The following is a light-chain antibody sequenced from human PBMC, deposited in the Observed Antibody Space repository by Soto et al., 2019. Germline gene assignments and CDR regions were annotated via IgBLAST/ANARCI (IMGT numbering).Light chain of an antibody. Sequence: QSVLTQPPSVSGAPGQRVTISCTGSSSNIGAGYDVHWYQQLPGTAPKLLIYGNSNRPSGVPDRFSGSKSGTSTSLAITGLQAEDEADYYSQSYASSLSGWVFGGGTKLTVL. V-gene: IGLV1-40*01. J-gene: IGLJ3*02. CDR3: QSYASSLSGWV. CDR2: GNS. CDR1: SSNIGAGYD.